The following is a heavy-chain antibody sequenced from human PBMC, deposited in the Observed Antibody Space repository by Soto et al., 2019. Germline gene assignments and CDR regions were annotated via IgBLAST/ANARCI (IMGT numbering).Heavy chain of an antibody. Sequence: QVQLVQSGAEAKKPGASVKVSCKASGYPFTGYAMHWVRQAPGQRLEWMGWINAGNGNTKYSQKFQGRVTITRDTSASTAYMELSSLRSEDTAVYYCARAVAVAADFDYGGQGTLVTVSS. CDR2: INAGNGNT. CDR1: GYPFTGYA. J-gene: IGHJ4*02. CDR3: ARAVAVAADFDY. D-gene: IGHD6-19*01. V-gene: IGHV1-3*01.